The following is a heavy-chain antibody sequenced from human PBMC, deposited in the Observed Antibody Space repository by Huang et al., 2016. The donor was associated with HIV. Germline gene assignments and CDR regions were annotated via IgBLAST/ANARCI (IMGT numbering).Heavy chain of an antibody. V-gene: IGHV3-30*18. D-gene: IGHD1-26*01. CDR2: ISYDGINK. Sequence: VQLVESGGGVVQPGRSLRLACAASGFSFSTYGLHWVRQAPGKGMEWVAVISYDGINKYYAHSGKGRFTISRDTSENKVYLQMNSLRHEDTAVYYCAKDGADEEWDIDYWGQGTLVTVSS. CDR3: AKDGADEEWDIDY. CDR1: GFSFSTYG. J-gene: IGHJ4*02.